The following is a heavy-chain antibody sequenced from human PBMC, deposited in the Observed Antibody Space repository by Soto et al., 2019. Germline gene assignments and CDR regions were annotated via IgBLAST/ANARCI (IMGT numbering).Heavy chain of an antibody. Sequence: SETLSLPCTVSWASITDSYWSWIPQPPEKGLEWIGYIYFSGIANYNPSLKSRATISRDTSKNEFSLKLTSVTAADTAIYYCARGDSDLAVSEAAYWGQGTLVTVSS. CDR1: WASITDSY. J-gene: IGHJ1*01. D-gene: IGHD2-15*01. CDR2: IYFSGIA. CDR3: ARGDSDLAVSEAAY. V-gene: IGHV4-59*01.